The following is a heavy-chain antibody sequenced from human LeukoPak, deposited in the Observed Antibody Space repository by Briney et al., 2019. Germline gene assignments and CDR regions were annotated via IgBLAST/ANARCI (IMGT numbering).Heavy chain of an antibody. CDR2: ISFDGSNK. Sequence: PRGSLRLSCAASGFTFSSYAMPWVRQAPGKGLEWVTIISFDGSNKYYADSVKGRFTISRDNSKNTLYLQMNSLRAEDTAVYYCARYSYGYYYYMDVWGKGTTVTVSS. V-gene: IGHV3-30-3*01. D-gene: IGHD5-18*01. CDR3: ARYSYGYYYYMDV. CDR1: GFTFSSYA. J-gene: IGHJ6*03.